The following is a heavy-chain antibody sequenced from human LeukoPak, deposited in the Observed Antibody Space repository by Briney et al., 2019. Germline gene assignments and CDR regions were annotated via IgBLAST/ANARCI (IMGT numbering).Heavy chain of an antibody. CDR3: ARDVYSYGFAGYFDY. Sequence: GGSLRLSCAASGFTFDDYAMHWVRQAPGKGLEWVSGISWNSGSIGYADSVKGRFTISRDNSKNTLYLQMNSLRAEDTAVYYCARDVYSYGFAGYFDYWGQGTLVTVSS. CDR1: GFTFDDYA. CDR2: ISWNSGSI. J-gene: IGHJ4*02. D-gene: IGHD5-18*01. V-gene: IGHV3-9*01.